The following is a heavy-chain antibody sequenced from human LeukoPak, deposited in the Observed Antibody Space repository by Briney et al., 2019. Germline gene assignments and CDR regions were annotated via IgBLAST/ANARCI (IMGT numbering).Heavy chain of an antibody. CDR1: GGSISSGGYS. CDR2: IYYSGST. V-gene: IGHV4-31*03. J-gene: IGHJ4*02. Sequence: SETLSLTCTVSGGSISSGGYSWSWIRQHPGKGLEWIGYIYYSGSTYYNPSLKSRVTISVDTSKNQFSLKLSSVTAADTAVYYCARAKTIQLWLTGNFDYWGQGTLVTVSS. D-gene: IGHD5-18*01. CDR3: ARAKTIQLWLTGNFDY.